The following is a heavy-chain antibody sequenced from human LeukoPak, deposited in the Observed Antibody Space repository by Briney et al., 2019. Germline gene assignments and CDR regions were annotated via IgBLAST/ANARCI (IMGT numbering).Heavy chain of an antibody. CDR2: IIPIFGTA. Sequence: SVKVYCKASGGTFSSYAISWVRQAPGQGLEWMGGIIPIFGTANYAQKFQGRVTITADESTSTAYMELSSLRSEDTAVYYCASSVDYGDYVGFDYWGQGTLVTVSS. CDR3: ASSVDYGDYVGFDY. D-gene: IGHD4-17*01. CDR1: GGTFSSYA. V-gene: IGHV1-69*01. J-gene: IGHJ4*02.